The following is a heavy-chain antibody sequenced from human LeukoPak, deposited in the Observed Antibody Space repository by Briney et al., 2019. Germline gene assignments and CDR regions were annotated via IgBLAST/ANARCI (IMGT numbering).Heavy chain of an antibody. D-gene: IGHD1-14*01. CDR1: GFTFSSYS. CDR2: ISSSSSYI. J-gene: IGHJ3*02. CDR3: ARDRVTGDAFDI. Sequence: GGSLRLSCAASGFTFSSYSMNWVRQAPGKGLEWVSSISSSSSYIYYADSVKGRFTISRDNAKNSLYLQMNSLRAEDTAVYYCARDRVTGDAFDIWGQGTMVTVSS. V-gene: IGHV3-21*01.